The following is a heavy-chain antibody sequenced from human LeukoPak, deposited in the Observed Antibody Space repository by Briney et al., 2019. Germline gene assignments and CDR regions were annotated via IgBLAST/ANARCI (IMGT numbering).Heavy chain of an antibody. CDR3: ARDRNYYDSSGYIPLDY. D-gene: IGHD3-22*01. Sequence: PGGSLRLSCAASGFTFSDYYMSWIRQAPGKGLEWVSYTSSSSSYTNYADSVKGRFTISRDNAKNSLYLQMNSLRAEDTAVYYCARDRNYYDSSGYIPLDYWGQGTLVTVSS. CDR2: TSSSSSYT. CDR1: GFTFSDYY. J-gene: IGHJ4*02. V-gene: IGHV3-11*06.